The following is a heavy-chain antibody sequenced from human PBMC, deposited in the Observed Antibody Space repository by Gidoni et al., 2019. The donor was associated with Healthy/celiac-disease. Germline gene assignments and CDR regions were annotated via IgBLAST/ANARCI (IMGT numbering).Heavy chain of an antibody. D-gene: IGHD2-8*01. J-gene: IGHJ4*02. CDR3: AKDWGYCTNGVCSPFDY. V-gene: IGHV3-30*18. CDR1: GFTFSSDG. CDR2: ISYDGSNK. Sequence: QVQLVESGGGVVQPGRSLRLSCAASGFTFSSDGMHWVRQAPGKGLEWVAVISYDGSNKYYADSVKGRFTISRDNSKNTLYLQMNSLRAEDTAVYYCAKDWGYCTNGVCSPFDYWGQGTLVTVSS.